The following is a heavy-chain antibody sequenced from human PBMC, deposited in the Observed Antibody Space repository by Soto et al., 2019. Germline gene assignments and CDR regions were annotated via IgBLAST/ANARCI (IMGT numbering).Heavy chain of an antibody. V-gene: IGHV1-46*01. CDR3: ARAIPNSQGYYYYGMDV. CDR1: GYTFTSYY. J-gene: IGHJ6*02. Sequence: VASVKVSCKASGYTFTSYYMHWVRQAPGQGLEWMGIINPSGGSTSYAQKFQGRVTMTRDTSTSTVYMELSSLRSEDTAVYYCARAIPNSQGYYYYGMDVWGQGTTVTVSS. CDR2: INPSGGST. D-gene: IGHD1-7*01.